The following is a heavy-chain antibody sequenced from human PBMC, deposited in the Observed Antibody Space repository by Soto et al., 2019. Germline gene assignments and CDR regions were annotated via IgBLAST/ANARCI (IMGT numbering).Heavy chain of an antibody. V-gene: IGHV4-34*01. CDR2: INHSGST. Sequence: QVQLQQWGAGLLKPSETLSLTCAVYGGSFCGYYWTWIRQPPGTGLEWIGEINHSGSTNYNPSRKSRVTISVDTSQNQFSLKLTSVTAADTAVYYCARDKITGLFDYWGQGTLDTVSS. CDR1: GGSFCGYY. J-gene: IGHJ4*02. CDR3: ARDKITGLFDY. D-gene: IGHD2-8*02.